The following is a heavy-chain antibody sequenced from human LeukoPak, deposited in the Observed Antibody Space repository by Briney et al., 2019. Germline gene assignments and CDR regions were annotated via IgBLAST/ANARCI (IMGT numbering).Heavy chain of an antibody. Sequence: GGSLRLSCVVSGLTFSNYWMDWVRQAPGKGLEWVAFIKQGGSETYYVDSVKGRLTISRDNAKNSLYLQMNSLKSEDTAVYYCASRGELSWFGALRHWSQGTLVTVSS. CDR1: GLTFSNYW. CDR3: ASRGELSWFGALRH. D-gene: IGHD3-16*02. CDR2: IKQGGSET. J-gene: IGHJ4*02. V-gene: IGHV3-7*01.